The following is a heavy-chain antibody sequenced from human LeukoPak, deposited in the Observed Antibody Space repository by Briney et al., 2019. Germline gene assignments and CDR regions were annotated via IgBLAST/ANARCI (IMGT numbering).Heavy chain of an antibody. CDR3: ARSGIVVVPAASSGDDAFDI. CDR2: IYPGDSDT. V-gene: IGHV5-51*01. D-gene: IGHD2-2*01. CDR1: GYSFTGYW. J-gene: IGHJ3*02. Sequence: GESLKISCKCSGYSFTGYWIGWVRQMPGKGLEWMGIIYPGDSDTRYSPSFQGQVTISADKSISTAYLQWSSLKASDTAMYYCARSGIVVVPAASSGDDAFDIWGQGTMVTVSA.